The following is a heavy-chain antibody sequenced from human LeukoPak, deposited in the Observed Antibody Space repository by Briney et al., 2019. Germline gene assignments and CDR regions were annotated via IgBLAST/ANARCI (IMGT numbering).Heavy chain of an antibody. V-gene: IGHV4-4*07. CDR2: IYTSGST. CDR1: GGSISSYY. D-gene: IGHD3-10*01. CDR3: ARDRVSGYYGSGYYMDV. Sequence: SSETLSLTCTVSGGSISSYYWSWIRQPAGKGLEWIGRIYTSGSTNYNPSLKSRVTMTVDTSKNQFSLKLSSVTAADTAVYYCARDRVSGYYGSGYYMDVWGKGTTVTISS. J-gene: IGHJ6*03.